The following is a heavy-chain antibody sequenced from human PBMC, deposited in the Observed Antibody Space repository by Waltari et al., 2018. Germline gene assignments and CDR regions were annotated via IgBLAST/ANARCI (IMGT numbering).Heavy chain of an antibody. CDR1: GGSISSYY. CDR3: AREGSPRSYFDY. Sequence: QVQLQESGPGLVKPSETLSLTCTVSGGSISSYYWSWIRQPPGKGLEWIGYIYYSGSTNYNPSLKSRVTISVDTSKNQFSLKLSSVTAADTAVYYCAREGSPRSYFDYWGQGTLVIVSS. J-gene: IGHJ4*02. D-gene: IGHD6-13*01. CDR2: IYYSGST. V-gene: IGHV4-59*01.